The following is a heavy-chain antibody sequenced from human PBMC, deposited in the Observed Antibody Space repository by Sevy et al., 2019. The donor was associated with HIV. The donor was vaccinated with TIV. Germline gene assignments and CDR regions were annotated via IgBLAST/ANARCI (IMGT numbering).Heavy chain of an antibody. CDR1: GFTFSDFR. D-gene: IGHD2-15*01. Sequence: GGSLRLSCAASGFTFSDFRMHWVRQAPGKGLEWVAVISYDARNTKYNPDSVKGRFTISRDNSKITLYLQMNSLRAEDTAVYYWAKVRHCSSGSCHSSAADRAFYYSYYGVDVWGQGTTVTVSS. CDR3: AKVRHCSSGSCHSSAADRAFYYSYYGVDV. V-gene: IGHV3-30*04. CDR2: ISYDARNTK. J-gene: IGHJ6*02.